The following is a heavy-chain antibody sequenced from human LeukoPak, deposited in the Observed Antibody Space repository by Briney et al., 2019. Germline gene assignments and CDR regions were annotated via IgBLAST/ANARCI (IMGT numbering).Heavy chain of an antibody. D-gene: IGHD6-19*01. V-gene: IGHV4-34*01. Sequence: PSETLSLTCAVYGGSFSGYYWSWIRQPPGKGLEWNGEINHSGSTNYNPSLRSRVTVSVHTSKNQLSLKLSSVTAADTAVYYCARQWLVSPLFDYWGQGTLVTVSS. CDR2: INHSGST. CDR1: GGSFSGYY. J-gene: IGHJ4*02. CDR3: ARQWLVSPLFDY.